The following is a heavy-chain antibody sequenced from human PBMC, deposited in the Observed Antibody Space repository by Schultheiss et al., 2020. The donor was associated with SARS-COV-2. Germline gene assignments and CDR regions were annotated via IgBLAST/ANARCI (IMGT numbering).Heavy chain of an antibody. CDR2: IKQDGSEK. J-gene: IGHJ4*02. V-gene: IGHV3-7*03. CDR3: ARDNGDNWNYALFDY. D-gene: IGHD1-7*01. CDR1: GFTFSSYW. Sequence: GGSLRLSCAASGFTFSSYWMSWVRQAPGKGLEWVANIKQDGSEKYYVDSVKGRFTISRDNAKNSLYLQMNSLRAEDTAVYYCARDNGDNWNYALFDYWGQGTLVTVSS.